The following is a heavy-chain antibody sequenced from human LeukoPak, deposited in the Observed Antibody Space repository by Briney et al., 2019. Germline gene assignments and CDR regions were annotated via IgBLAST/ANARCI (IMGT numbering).Heavy chain of an antibody. CDR1: GYTFINFG. CDR2: ISANSDYT. Sequence: ASVKVSCKASGYTFINFGISWVRQAPGQGLEWMGWISANSDYTNYAQKVQGRVSMTTDTSTKTVYMELRRLRSDDTAVYYCARDSPTAGSGYPSRKINFPYYFDYWGQGTLVTVSS. D-gene: IGHD3-22*01. CDR3: ARDSPTAGSGYPSRKINFPYYFDY. J-gene: IGHJ4*02. V-gene: IGHV1-18*01.